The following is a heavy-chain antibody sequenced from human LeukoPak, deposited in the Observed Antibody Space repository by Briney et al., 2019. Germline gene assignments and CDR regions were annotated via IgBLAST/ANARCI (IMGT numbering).Heavy chain of an antibody. J-gene: IGHJ4*02. V-gene: IGHV3-74*01. CDR3: ATSLGPLTEY. CDR1: GFSFSSNW. Sequence: GGSLRLSCAASGFSFSSNWMHWVRQTPGKGLVWVSRINSGGSGTSYADSVEGRFTISRDNAKNTLYLQMNSLKGEDTAVYYCATSLGPLTEYWGQGTLVTVSS. CDR2: INSGGSGT. D-gene: IGHD7-27*01.